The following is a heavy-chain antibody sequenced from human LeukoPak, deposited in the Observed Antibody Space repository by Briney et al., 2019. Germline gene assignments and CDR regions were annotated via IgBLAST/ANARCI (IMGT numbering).Heavy chain of an antibody. J-gene: IGHJ5*02. Sequence: SETLSLTCAVYGGSFSGYYWSWIRQPPGKGLEWIGEINHSGSTNYNPSLKSRVTTSVDTSKNQFSLKLSSVTAADTAVYYCARGAWFDPWGQGTLVTVSS. CDR2: INHSGST. CDR3: ARGAWFDP. CDR1: GGSFSGYY. V-gene: IGHV4-34*01.